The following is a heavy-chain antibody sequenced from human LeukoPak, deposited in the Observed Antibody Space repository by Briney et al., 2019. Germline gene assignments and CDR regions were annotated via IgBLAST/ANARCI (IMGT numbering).Heavy chain of an antibody. J-gene: IGHJ6*02. CDR3: AKALRPNYYYYGMDV. CDR1: GFTFSSYA. Sequence: GGSLRLSCAASGFTFSSYAMSWVRQAPGKGLEWVSAISGSGGSTYYAGSVKGRFTISRDNSKNTLYLQMNSLRAEDTAVYYCAKALRPNYYYYGMDVWGQGTTVTVSS. V-gene: IGHV3-23*01. CDR2: ISGSGGST.